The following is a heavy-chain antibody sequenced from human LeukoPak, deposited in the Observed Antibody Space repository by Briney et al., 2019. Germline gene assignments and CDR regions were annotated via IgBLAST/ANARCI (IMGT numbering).Heavy chain of an antibody. V-gene: IGHV3-74*01. D-gene: IGHD3/OR15-3a*01. CDR1: GFTFSRYW. Sequence: GGSLRLSCAASGFTFSRYWMRWVRQAPGKGLLWVSRINSDGRSTYYADSVKGRFTTSRDNAKNALHLHMNSLTAEDTAVYYCVLDLFSSFAFDIWGQGTMVTVSS. CDR3: VLDLFSSFAFDI. CDR2: INSDGRST. J-gene: IGHJ3*02.